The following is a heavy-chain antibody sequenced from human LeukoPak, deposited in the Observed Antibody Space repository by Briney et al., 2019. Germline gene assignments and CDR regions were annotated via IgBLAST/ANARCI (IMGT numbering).Heavy chain of an antibody. CDR2: INPNSGGT. CDR1: GYTFTGYY. J-gene: IGHJ4*02. Sequence: ASVKVSCKASGYTFTGYYMHWVRQAPGQGLEWVGWINPNSGGTDSAQKLQGRVTMTRDTSISATYMELRTLTSDDTAVYYCARGTRGSYSSIHDWGQGTLVTVSS. D-gene: IGHD1-26*01. CDR3: ARGTRGSYSSIHD. V-gene: IGHV1-2*02.